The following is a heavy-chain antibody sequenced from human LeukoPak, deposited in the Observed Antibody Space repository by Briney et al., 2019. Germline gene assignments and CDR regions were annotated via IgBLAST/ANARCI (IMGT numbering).Heavy chain of an antibody. Sequence: ASVTVSCTTSGYTFIVYDINWVRHAPGQGLEWMGWMKTNSGDTHFSQRFQGRLTMTRNTSISTAFMELSSLGAEDAAVYYCARGEYSSSWYPFDYWGQGYLVTVPS. D-gene: IGHD6-13*01. CDR2: MKTNSGDT. CDR1: GYTFIVYD. V-gene: IGHV1-8*01. J-gene: IGHJ4*02. CDR3: ARGEYSSSWYPFDY.